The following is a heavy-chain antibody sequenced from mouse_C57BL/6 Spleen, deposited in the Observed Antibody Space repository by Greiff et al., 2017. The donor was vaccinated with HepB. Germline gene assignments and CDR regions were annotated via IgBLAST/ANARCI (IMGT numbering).Heavy chain of an antibody. V-gene: IGHV5-4*01. J-gene: IGHJ2*01. Sequence: EVMLVESGGGLVKPGGSLKLSCAASGFNFSSYAMSWVRQTPEKRLEWVATISDGGSYTYYPDNVKGRFTISRDNAKNNLYLQMSHLKSEDTAMYYCARERGEYSNYGGYFDYWGQGTTLTVSS. CDR1: GFNFSSYA. CDR2: ISDGGSYT. CDR3: ARERGEYSNYGGYFDY. D-gene: IGHD2-5*01.